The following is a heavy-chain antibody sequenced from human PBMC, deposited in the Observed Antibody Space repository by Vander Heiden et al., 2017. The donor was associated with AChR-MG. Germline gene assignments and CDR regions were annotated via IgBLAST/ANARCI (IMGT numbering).Heavy chain of an antibody. CDR3: ARMRYCSGGNCYDENFDY. J-gene: IGHJ4*02. D-gene: IGHD2-15*01. CDR2: IDPSDSYT. V-gene: IGHV5-10-1*03. Sequence: EVQLVQSGAEVKKPGESLRNPCTGSGYRFTSYWVSWVRQRSGKGLEWMGRIDPSDSYTNYSPSFQGHVTISADRSISTAYLQWSSLKASDTAIYYCARMRYCSGGNCYDENFDYWGQGTLVTVSS. CDR1: GYRFTSYW.